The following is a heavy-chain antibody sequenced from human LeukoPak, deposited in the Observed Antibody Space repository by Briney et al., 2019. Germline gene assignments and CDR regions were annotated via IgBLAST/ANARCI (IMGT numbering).Heavy chain of an antibody. Sequence: ETLSLTCAVSGVSFDDYYWSWVRQIPGKGLEWIGEINHSAYTNDSPSLKSRVTLSIDTSRKQFSLNLRSVTVADTGIYYCTRMTAGHDYWGQGTLVTVSS. CDR2: INHSAYT. V-gene: IGHV4-34*01. J-gene: IGHJ4*02. D-gene: IGHD2-21*02. CDR1: GVSFDDYY. CDR3: TRMTAGHDY.